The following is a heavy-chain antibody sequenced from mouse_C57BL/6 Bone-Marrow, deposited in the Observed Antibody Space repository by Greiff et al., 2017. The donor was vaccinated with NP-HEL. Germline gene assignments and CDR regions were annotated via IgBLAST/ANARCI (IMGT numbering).Heavy chain of an antibody. CDR1: GFNIKDDY. CDR2: IDPENGDT. J-gene: IGHJ4*01. CDR3: TLYGYDVGAMDY. D-gene: IGHD2-2*01. V-gene: IGHV14-4*01. Sequence: VQLKESGAELVRPGASVKLSCTASGFNIKDDYMHWVKQRPEQGLEWIGWIDPENGDTEYASKFQGKATIRADTSSNTAYLQLSSLTSEDTAVYYCTLYGYDVGAMDYWGQGTSVTVSS.